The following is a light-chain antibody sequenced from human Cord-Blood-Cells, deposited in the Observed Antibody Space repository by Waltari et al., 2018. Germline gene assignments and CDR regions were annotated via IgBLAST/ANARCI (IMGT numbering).Light chain of an antibody. CDR3: QQYNNWPPYS. V-gene: IGKV3-15*01. CDR1: QSVSSN. J-gene: IGKJ2*03. Sequence: EIVMTQSPATLSVSPGERATLSCSASQSVSSNLDWYQQKPGQAPRLLIYGASTRATGIPARFSGSGSGTEFTLTISSLQSEDFAVYYCQQYNNWPPYSFGQGTKLEIK. CDR2: GAS.